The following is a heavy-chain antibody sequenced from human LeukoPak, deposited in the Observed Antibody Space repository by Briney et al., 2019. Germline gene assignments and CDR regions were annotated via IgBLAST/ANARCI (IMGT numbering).Heavy chain of an antibody. D-gene: IGHD3-22*01. Sequence: PGGSLRLSCAASGFTFSSYAMSWVRQAPGKGLEWVSAISGRDGSTYYADSVKGRFTISRDNSKNTLYLQMNSLRAEDTAVYYCAKDPDYYDSSGYIAEYYFDYWGQGTLVTVSS. J-gene: IGHJ4*02. CDR1: GFTFSSYA. V-gene: IGHV3-23*01. CDR3: AKDPDYYDSSGYIAEYYFDY. CDR2: ISGRDGST.